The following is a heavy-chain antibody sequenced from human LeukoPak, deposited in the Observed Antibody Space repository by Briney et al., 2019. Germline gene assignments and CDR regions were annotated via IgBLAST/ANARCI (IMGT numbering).Heavy chain of an antibody. CDR1: GFTFSSYA. CDR2: ISYDGSNK. V-gene: IGHV3-30-3*01. D-gene: IGHD5-24*01. Sequence: GRSLRLSCAASGFTFSSYAMHWVRQAPGKGLEWVAVISYDGSNKYYAGSVKGRFTIYRDNSKNMLYLQMNSLRAEDTAVYYCARGLATIAYWGQGTLVTVSS. CDR3: ARGLATIAY. J-gene: IGHJ4*02.